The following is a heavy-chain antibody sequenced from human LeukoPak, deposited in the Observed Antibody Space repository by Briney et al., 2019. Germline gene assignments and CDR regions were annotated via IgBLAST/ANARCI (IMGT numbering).Heavy chain of an antibody. V-gene: IGHV4-30-2*01. J-gene: IGHJ5*02. D-gene: IGHD2-2*01. Sequence: PSETLSLTCTVSGGSISSGGYYWSWIRQPPGKGLEWIGFIYHGGSTYYNPSLKSRVTMSVDRSKNQFSLKLSSVTAADTAVYYCARGIVVVPAAPNWFDPWGQGTLVTVSS. CDR2: IYHGGST. CDR1: GGSISSGGYY. CDR3: ARGIVVVPAAPNWFDP.